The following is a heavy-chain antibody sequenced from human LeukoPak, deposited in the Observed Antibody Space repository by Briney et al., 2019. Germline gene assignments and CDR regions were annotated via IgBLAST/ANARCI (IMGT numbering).Heavy chain of an antibody. CDR1: GLTPSSCA. D-gene: IGHD4-11*01. CDR2: ISGSGDIT. CDR3: AARPTTTVVAPTDF. J-gene: IGHJ4*02. Sequence: GGSLRLSCAASGLTPSSCAMTWVRQVPEKGLERVAGISGSGDITYYADSVKGRFTISRDNSKSTLYSQMTNMRVDDTATYYCAARPTTTVVAPTDFWGQGVLVTVSS. V-gene: IGHV3-23*01.